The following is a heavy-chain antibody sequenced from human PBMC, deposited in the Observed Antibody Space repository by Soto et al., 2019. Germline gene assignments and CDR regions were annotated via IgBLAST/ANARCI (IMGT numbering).Heavy chain of an antibody. D-gene: IGHD3-10*01. V-gene: IGHV3-30*18. CDR1: GFTFSSYG. CDR3: AKGEYYYGSGSPYYGMDV. J-gene: IGHJ6*02. Sequence: QVQLVESGGGVVQSGMSLRLSCAASGFTFSSYGMHWVRQAPGKGLEWVAVISYDGSNKYYADSVKGRFTISRDSSQNTLYLEMNSLRPEDTAVYYCAKGEYYYGSGSPYYGMDVWGQGTTVTVSS. CDR2: ISYDGSNK.